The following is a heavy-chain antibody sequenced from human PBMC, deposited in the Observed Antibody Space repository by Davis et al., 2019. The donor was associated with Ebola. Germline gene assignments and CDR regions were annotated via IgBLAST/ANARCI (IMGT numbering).Heavy chain of an antibody. J-gene: IGHJ4*02. CDR3: ARPLDSSGYYWDFDY. CDR1: GYSFTSYY. D-gene: IGHD3-22*01. V-gene: IGHV5-51*01. CDR2: IYPGDSDT. Sequence: GESLKISCKGSGYSFTSYYIGWVRQMTGKGLEWMGIIYPGDSDTRYSPSFQGQVTISADKSISTAYLQWSSLKASDTAMYYCARPLDSSGYYWDFDYWGQGTLVTVSS.